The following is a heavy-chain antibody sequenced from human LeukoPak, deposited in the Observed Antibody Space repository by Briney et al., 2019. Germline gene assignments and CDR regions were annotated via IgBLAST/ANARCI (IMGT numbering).Heavy chain of an antibody. CDR3: ATERTEEETGTWVWFDY. D-gene: IGHD1-7*01. J-gene: IGHJ4*02. Sequence: ASVKVSCKASGGTFSSYAISWVRQAPGQGLEWMGGIIPIFGTANYAQKFQGRVAITTDESTSTAYMELSSLRSEDTAVYYCATERTEEETGTWVWFDYWGQGTLVTVSS. V-gene: IGHV1-69*05. CDR2: IIPIFGTA. CDR1: GGTFSSYA.